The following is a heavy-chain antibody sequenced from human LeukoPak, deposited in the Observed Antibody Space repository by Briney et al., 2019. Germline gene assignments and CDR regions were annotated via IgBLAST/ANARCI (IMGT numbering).Heavy chain of an antibody. V-gene: IGHV4-34*01. CDR2: INHSGST. CDR1: GGSFSGYY. J-gene: IGHJ3*02. Sequence: SETLSLTCAVYGGSFSGYYWSWIRQPPGKGLEWIGEINHSGSTNDNPSLKSRVTISVDTSKNQFSLKLSSVTAADTAVYYCARTTTVTTSAFDIWGQGTMVTVSS. CDR3: ARTTTVTTSAFDI. D-gene: IGHD4-17*01.